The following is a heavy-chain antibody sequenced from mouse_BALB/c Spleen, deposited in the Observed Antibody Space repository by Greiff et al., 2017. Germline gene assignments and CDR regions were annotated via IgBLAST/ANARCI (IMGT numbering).Heavy chain of an antibody. Sequence: EVQLVESGGGLVQPGGSLRLSCATSGFTFTDYYMSWVRQPPGKALEWLGFIRNKANGYTTEYSASVKGRFTISRDNSQSILYLQMNTLRAEDSATYYCAREKDDGYPYYAMDYWGQGTSVTVSS. J-gene: IGHJ4*01. D-gene: IGHD2-3*01. V-gene: IGHV7-3*02. CDR1: GFTFTDYY. CDR3: AREKDDGYPYYAMDY. CDR2: IRNKANGYTT.